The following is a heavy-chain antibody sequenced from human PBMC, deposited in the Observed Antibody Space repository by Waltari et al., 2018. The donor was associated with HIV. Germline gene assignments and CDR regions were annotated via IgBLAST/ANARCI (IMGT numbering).Heavy chain of an antibody. D-gene: IGHD3-3*01. Sequence: EVQLVESGGGLVQPGRSLRLSCAASGFTFDDYPMHWVRQHPGKGLECISGLSWNSEITDYADSVKGRFTISRDNVKNLLYLQMNSLRPEDTALYYCAKGGSHLTIFEAWFDSWGQGTLVTVSS. V-gene: IGHV3-9*01. CDR1: GFTFDDYP. CDR2: LSWNSEIT. J-gene: IGHJ5*01. CDR3: AKGGSHLTIFEAWFDS.